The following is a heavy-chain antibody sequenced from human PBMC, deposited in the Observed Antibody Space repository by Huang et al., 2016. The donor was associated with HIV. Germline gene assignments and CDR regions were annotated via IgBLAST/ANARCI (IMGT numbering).Heavy chain of an antibody. J-gene: IGHJ4*02. CDR1: GFTFSSYG. V-gene: IGHV3-30*18. CDR3: AKGPMGGDSSSSGYAY. Sequence: QVQLVESGGGVVQPGRSLRLSCAASGFTFSSYGMHWVRQAPGKGLEWVAVISEEGSNKYYADSVKCRFTISRDNSKNTLYLQMNSLRAEDTAVYYCAKGPMGGDSSSSGYAYWGQGTLVTVSS. D-gene: IGHD6-13*01. CDR2: ISEEGSNK.